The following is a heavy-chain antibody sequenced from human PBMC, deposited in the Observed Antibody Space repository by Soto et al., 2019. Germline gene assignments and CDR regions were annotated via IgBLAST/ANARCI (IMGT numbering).Heavy chain of an antibody. Sequence: SETLSLTCTVSGGSISSYYWSWIRQPPGKGLEWIGYIYYSGSTNYNPSLKSRVTISVDTSKNQFSLKLSSVTAADTAVYYCARVGGYNSGWPQNPFDYSAQGSLVTVSS. D-gene: IGHD6-25*01. CDR3: ARVGGYNSGWPQNPFDY. J-gene: IGHJ4*02. CDR2: IYYSGST. V-gene: IGHV4-59*01. CDR1: GGSISSYY.